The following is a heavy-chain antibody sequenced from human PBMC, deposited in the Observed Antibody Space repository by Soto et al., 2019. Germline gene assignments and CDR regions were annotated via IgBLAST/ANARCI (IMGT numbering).Heavy chain of an antibody. V-gene: IGHV3-23*01. D-gene: IGHD4-17*01. Sequence: GGSLRLSCAVSGFSFSSYAMSWVRQAPGKGLEWVSAISGSGSSTYYADSVKGRFTISRDNSKNTLYLQMNSLRAEDTTVYYCAKIPGYGAYEIDYWGQGTLVTVSS. CDR2: ISGSGSST. CDR1: GFSFSSYA. J-gene: IGHJ4*02. CDR3: AKIPGYGAYEIDY.